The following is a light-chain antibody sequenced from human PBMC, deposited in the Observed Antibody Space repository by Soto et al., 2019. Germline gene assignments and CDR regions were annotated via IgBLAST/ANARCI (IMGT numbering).Light chain of an antibody. CDR3: EAWDSTTRV. CDR1: SGHRTYI. J-gene: IGLJ3*02. V-gene: IGLV4-60*02. Sequence: QPVLTQSSSASASLGSSVKLTCTLSSGHRTYIIAWHQQQPGKAPRYLMKLEGSGSYNKGSGVPDRFSGSSSGTDRYLTISNLQFEDEADYYCEAWDSTTRVFGGGTKLTVL. CDR2: LEGSGSY.